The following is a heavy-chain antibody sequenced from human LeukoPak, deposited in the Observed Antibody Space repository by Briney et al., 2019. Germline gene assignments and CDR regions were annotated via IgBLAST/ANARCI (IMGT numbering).Heavy chain of an antibody. D-gene: IGHD3-10*01. Sequence: GGSLRLSCAASGFTFSSYGMHWVRQAPGKGLEWVSIIYSGGTTYYADSVKGRFTISRDNSKNTLYLQMNSLRAEDTAVYYCAKDNTYYYADYWGQGTLVTVSS. CDR3: AKDNTYYYADY. J-gene: IGHJ4*02. V-gene: IGHV3-NL1*01. CDR2: IYSGGTT. CDR1: GFTFSSYG.